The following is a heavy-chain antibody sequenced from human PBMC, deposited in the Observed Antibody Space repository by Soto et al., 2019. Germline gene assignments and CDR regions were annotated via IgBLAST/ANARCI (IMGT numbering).Heavy chain of an antibody. CDR2: IKQDGSEK. V-gene: IGHV3-7*01. J-gene: IGHJ3*02. Sequence: GGSLRLSCAASGFTFSSYWMSWVRQAPGKGLEWVANIKQDGSEKYYVDSVKGRFTISRDNAKNSLYLQMNSLRAEDTAVYYCAGDNSSGWYEGAFDIWGQGTMVTVSS. CDR3: AGDNSSGWYEGAFDI. CDR1: GFTFSSYW. D-gene: IGHD6-19*01.